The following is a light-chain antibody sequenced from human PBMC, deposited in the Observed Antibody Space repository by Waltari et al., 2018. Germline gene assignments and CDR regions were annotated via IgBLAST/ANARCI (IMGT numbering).Light chain of an antibody. J-gene: IGKJ4*01. CDR3: QQYNDWPPLT. CDR1: QSVSSN. Sequence: ETVITQSPATLPVSPGERATLSCRASQSVSSNLAWYQQKPGQPPRLLIYGASTRATGIPARFSGSGSGTEFTLTISSLQSEDFAVYYCQQYNDWPPLTFGGGTKVEIK. V-gene: IGKV3-15*01. CDR2: GAS.